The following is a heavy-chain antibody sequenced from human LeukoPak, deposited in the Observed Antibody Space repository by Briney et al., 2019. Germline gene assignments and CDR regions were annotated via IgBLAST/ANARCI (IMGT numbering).Heavy chain of an antibody. J-gene: IGHJ4*02. CDR2: VYSGGST. Sequence: PGGSLRLSCAASGFTVSSNYMSWVRQAPGKGLEWVSVVYSGGSTYYADSVKGRFTISRDNSKNTLYLQMNSLRAEDTAVYYCTRYFWDDYGDYGGVFDYWGQGTLVTVSS. V-gene: IGHV3-53*01. CDR1: GFTVSSNY. CDR3: TRYFWDDYGDYGGVFDY. D-gene: IGHD4-17*01.